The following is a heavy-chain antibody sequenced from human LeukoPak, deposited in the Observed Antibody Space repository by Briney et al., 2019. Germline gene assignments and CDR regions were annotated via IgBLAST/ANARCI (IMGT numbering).Heavy chain of an antibody. Sequence: PSETLSLTCTVSGGSISSSSYYWGWIRQPPGKGLEWIGSIYYSGSTYYNPSLKSRVTISVATSKHQFSLKLSSVTAADTAVYYCAMPTTAGDWGQGTLVTVSS. CDR1: GGSISSSSYY. CDR3: AMPTTAGD. CDR2: IYYSGST. J-gene: IGHJ4*02. D-gene: IGHD4/OR15-4a*01. V-gene: IGHV4-39*01.